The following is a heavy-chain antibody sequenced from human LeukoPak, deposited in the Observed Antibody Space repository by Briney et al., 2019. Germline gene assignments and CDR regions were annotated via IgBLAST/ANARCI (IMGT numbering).Heavy chain of an antibody. J-gene: IGHJ6*02. Sequence: ASVKVSCKASGYTFTSYGISWVRQAPGQGLEWMGWISVYNGHTYYAQRLQDRVIMTTDTSTNTAYMELRSLRSDDTAVYYCATDILTNNYYYGMDVWGQGTTVTVSS. CDR2: ISVYNGHT. D-gene: IGHD3-9*01. CDR1: GYTFTSYG. V-gene: IGHV1-18*01. CDR3: ATDILTNNYYYGMDV.